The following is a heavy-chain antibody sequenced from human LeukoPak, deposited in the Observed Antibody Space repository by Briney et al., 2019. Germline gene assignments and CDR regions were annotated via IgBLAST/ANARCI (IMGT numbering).Heavy chain of an antibody. CDR2: IYPGDSDT. CDR1: GYSFTSYW. J-gene: IGHJ4*02. CDR3: ARPNQYRGFDY. V-gene: IGHV5-51*01. Sequence: GESLKISCKGSGYSFTSYWIGWVRQMPGNGLEWMGIIYPGDSDTRYSPSFQGQVTISADKSISTAYLQWSSLKASDTAMYYRARPNQYRGFDYWGQGTLVTVSS. D-gene: IGHD2-2*02.